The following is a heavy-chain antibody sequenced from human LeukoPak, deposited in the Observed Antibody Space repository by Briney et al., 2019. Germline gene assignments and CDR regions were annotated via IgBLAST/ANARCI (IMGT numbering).Heavy chain of an antibody. CDR1: GFTFTDFY. CDR3: ARGRPDFYGSGTYYPYFYGLDV. D-gene: IGHD3-10*01. CDR2: ITNSGTTI. J-gene: IGHJ6*02. Sequence: PGGSLRLSCAASGFTFTDFYMSWIRQAPGMGLEWVSYITNSGTTIYYADSVKGRFTISRDNAKNSLFLQMNNLRAEDTAVYYCARGRPDFYGSGTYYPYFYGLDVWGQGTTVTVS. V-gene: IGHV3-11*04.